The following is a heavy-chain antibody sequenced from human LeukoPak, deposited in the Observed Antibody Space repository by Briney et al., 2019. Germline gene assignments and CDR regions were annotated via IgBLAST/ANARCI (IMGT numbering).Heavy chain of an antibody. Sequence: PSETLSLTCAVYGGSFSGYYWSWIRHPPGKGREWSGEIKHSGSTNYTPSLKGPVTLSVDPSNNQSSLTLRSATAPDPAVYLRARGLSQGTLRYSSSPDVPPFYFWGQGTLVSVSS. J-gene: IGHJ4*02. D-gene: IGHD6-6*01. CDR1: GGSFSGYY. CDR3: ARGLSQGTLRYSSSPDVPPFYF. CDR2: IKHSGST. V-gene: IGHV4-34*01.